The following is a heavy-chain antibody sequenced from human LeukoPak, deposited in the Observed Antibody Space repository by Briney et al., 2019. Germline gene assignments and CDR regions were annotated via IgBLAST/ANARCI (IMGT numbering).Heavy chain of an antibody. CDR2: ISYDGSNK. CDR3: ARSRERPGGWFDP. CDR1: GFTFSSYA. J-gene: IGHJ5*02. Sequence: GRSLRLSCAASGFTFSSYAMHWVRQAPGKGLEWVAVISYDGSNKYYADSVKGRFTISRDNSKNTLYLQMNSLRAEDTAVYYCARSRERPGGWFDPWGQGTLVTVSS. V-gene: IGHV3-30-3*01. D-gene: IGHD1-1*01.